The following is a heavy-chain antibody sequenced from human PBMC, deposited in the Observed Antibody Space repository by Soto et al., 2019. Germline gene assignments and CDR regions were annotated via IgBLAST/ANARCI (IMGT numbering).Heavy chain of an antibody. CDR3: AKDLPGYGAAAGVDY. CDR2: ISGSGGST. D-gene: IGHD6-13*01. J-gene: IGHJ4*02. V-gene: IGHV3-23*01. Sequence: GGSLRLSCAASEFTFSSYAMSWVRQAPGKGLEWVSAISGSGGSTYYADSVKGRFTISRDNSKNTLYLQMNSLRAEDTAVYYCAKDLPGYGAAAGVDYWGQGTLVTVSS. CDR1: EFTFSSYA.